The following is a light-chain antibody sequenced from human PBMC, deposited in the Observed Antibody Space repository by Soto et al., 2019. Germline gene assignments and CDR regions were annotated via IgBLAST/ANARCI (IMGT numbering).Light chain of an antibody. CDR3: QQSFSNPPT. CDR2: AAS. CDR1: QTISSF. Sequence: DIQMTQSPSSLSASVGDRVTITCRASQTISSFLNWYQQKPGKAPKLLIHAASGLPSGVPSRFSGSGSGTDFSLTISSLQPEDFAIYYCQQSFSNPPTFGGGTKVEVK. V-gene: IGKV1-39*01. J-gene: IGKJ4*01.